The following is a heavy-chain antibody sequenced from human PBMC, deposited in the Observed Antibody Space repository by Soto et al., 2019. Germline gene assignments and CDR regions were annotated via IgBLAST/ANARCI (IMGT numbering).Heavy chain of an antibody. CDR3: ASRKKTTDAFDI. D-gene: IGHD1-1*01. CDR1: GYNFTPFW. V-gene: IGHV5-51*01. Sequence: PXAALKISCKACGYNFTPFWIGWVRQMPGKGLEWMGFIYPGDSDTRYNPSFQDQVTISADKSTSTAYLQWSSLKASDTAMYYCASRKKTTDAFDIWGKGTMVTASS. CDR2: IYPGDSDT. J-gene: IGHJ3*02.